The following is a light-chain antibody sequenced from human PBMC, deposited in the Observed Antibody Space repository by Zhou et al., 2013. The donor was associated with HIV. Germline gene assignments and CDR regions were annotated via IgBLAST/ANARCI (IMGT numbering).Light chain of an antibody. Sequence: DIQLTQSPSLLSASVGDRVTMTCRATPAIDTYLAWYQQRPGKAPKLLIYGASTLQSGVPSRFNGSGSGTDFTLTIASLQPEDFATYYCQQINTYPLTFGPGTKVDIK. CDR3: QQINTYPLT. CDR2: GAS. CDR1: PAIDTY. V-gene: IGKV1-9*01. J-gene: IGKJ3*01.